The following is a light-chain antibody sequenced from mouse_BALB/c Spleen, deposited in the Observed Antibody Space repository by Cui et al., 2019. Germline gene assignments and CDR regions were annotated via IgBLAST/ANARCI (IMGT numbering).Light chain of an antibody. CDR2: KAS. Sequence: QMNQPPSSLSASLGDTITIACHACQKSNVSLSWYQQETGNIPKLVIYKASNLHTGVPSRFSGSGSGTGFTLAISSLQPEEIATYYCQQGQSYPYTFGGGTKLEIK. V-gene: IGKV11-125*01. J-gene: IGKJ2*01. CDR1: QKSNVS. CDR3: QQGQSYPYT.